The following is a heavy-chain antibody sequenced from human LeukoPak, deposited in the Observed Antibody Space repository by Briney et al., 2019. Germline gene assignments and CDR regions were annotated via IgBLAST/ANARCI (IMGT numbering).Heavy chain of an antibody. CDR2: IYYSGST. D-gene: IGHD2-2*01. Sequence: SETLSPTCTVSGGSVSSYYWSWIGQPPGKGLEWIGYIYYSGSTNYNPSLKSRVTISVDTSKNQFSLKLSSVTAADTAVYYCARGLRRPAEDIVVVPAANWFDPWGQGTLVTVSS. CDR3: ARGLRRPAEDIVVVPAANWFDP. CDR1: GGSVSSYY. J-gene: IGHJ5*02. V-gene: IGHV4-59*02.